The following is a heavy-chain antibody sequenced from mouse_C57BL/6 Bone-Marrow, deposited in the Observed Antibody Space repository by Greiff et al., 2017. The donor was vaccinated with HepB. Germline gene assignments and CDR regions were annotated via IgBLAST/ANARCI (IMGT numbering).Heavy chain of an antibody. D-gene: IGHD1-1*01. V-gene: IGHV5-6*01. CDR3: ARHYYGSSYDAMDY. Sequence: EVMLVESGGDLVKPGGSLKLSCAASGFTFSSYGMSWVRQTPDKRLEWVATISSGGSYNYYPDSVKGRFTISRDNAKNTLYLQMSSLKSEDTAMYYCARHYYGSSYDAMDYWGQGTSVTVSS. CDR1: GFTFSSYG. J-gene: IGHJ4*01. CDR2: ISSGGSYN.